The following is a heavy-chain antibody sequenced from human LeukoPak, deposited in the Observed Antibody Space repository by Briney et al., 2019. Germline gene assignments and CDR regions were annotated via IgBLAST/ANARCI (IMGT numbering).Heavy chain of an antibody. J-gene: IGHJ4*02. Sequence: KPSQTLSLTCTVSGGSISSGSYYGSWIRQPAGKGLEWIGRIYTSGSTNYNPSLKSRVTISVDTSKNQFSLKLSSVTAADTAVYYCAREMRGSIAAAGLFDYWGQGTLVTVSS. V-gene: IGHV4-61*02. D-gene: IGHD6-13*01. CDR2: IYTSGST. CDR3: AREMRGSIAAAGLFDY. CDR1: GGSISSGSYY.